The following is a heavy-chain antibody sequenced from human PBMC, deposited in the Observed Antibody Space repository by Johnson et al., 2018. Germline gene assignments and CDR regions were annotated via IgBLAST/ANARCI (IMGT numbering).Heavy chain of an antibody. Sequence: VQLVQSGGGLVKPGGSLKLSCAASGFTFSGSAMHWVRQASGKGLEWVGRIRSKANSYATAYAASVKGRFTISRDDSKNAVHLQMNSLRVEDTAVYYCARELYCGGDCYGSAFDIWGQGTMVTVSS. CDR2: IRSKANSYAT. J-gene: IGHJ3*02. V-gene: IGHV3-73*01. D-gene: IGHD2-21*02. CDR3: ARELYCGGDCYGSAFDI. CDR1: GFTFSGSA.